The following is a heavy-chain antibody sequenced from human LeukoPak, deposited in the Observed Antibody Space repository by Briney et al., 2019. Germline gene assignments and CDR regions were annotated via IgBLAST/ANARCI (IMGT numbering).Heavy chain of an antibody. D-gene: IGHD3-22*01. CDR1: GGSIGSYY. Sequence: PSETLSLTCSVSGGSIGSYYWSWLRQPPGKGLEWIAYIYYTGSTNYNPSLKSRVTMSVDTSENQFSLKLSSVTAADTAVYFCARVLDSGYEWRGYFDSWDQGRLVTVSS. CDR2: IYYTGST. CDR3: ARVLDSGYEWRGYFDS. V-gene: IGHV4-59*01. J-gene: IGHJ4*02.